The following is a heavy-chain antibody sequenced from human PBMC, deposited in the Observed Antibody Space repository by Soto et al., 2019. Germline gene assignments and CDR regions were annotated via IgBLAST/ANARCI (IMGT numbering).Heavy chain of an antibody. CDR2: ISGSGGST. CDR3: AKGGLVVDYFDY. Sequence: GGSLRLSCSASGFTFSSYAMSWVRQAPGKGLEWVSAISGSGGSTYYADSVKGRFTISRDNSKNTLYLQMNSLRAEDTAVYYCAKGGLVVDYFDYWGQGTLVTVSS. V-gene: IGHV3-23*01. CDR1: GFTFSSYA. J-gene: IGHJ4*02. D-gene: IGHD2-15*01.